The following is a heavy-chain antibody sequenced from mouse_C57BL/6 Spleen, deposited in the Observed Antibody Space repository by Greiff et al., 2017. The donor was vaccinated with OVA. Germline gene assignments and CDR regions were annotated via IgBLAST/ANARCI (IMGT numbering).Heavy chain of an antibody. D-gene: IGHD2-1*01. CDR3: ARSGGNYSMDY. Sequence: VQLQQSGAELVKPGASVKISCKASGYAFSSYWMNWVKQRPGKGLEWIGQIYPGDGDTNDNGKFKGKATLTADKSSSTAYMQLSSLTSEDSAVYFCARSGGNYSMDYWGQGTSVTVSS. J-gene: IGHJ4*01. V-gene: IGHV1-80*01. CDR2: IYPGDGDT. CDR1: GYAFSSYW.